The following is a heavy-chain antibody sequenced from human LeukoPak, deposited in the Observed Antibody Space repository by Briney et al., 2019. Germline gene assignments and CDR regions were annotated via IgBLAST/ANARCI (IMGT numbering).Heavy chain of an antibody. V-gene: IGHV3-23*01. J-gene: IGHJ4*02. Sequence: SLRLSCAPSGFTFSIYAMSCVRQAPGNELQWCSSITSRVKSTWYADSVKCRFTITRENSGNTICLQMHSLRAEDTAVYYCARARPNYYGSDGHYYRRDGDYWGRGTLVSVSS. CDR3: ARARPNYYGSDGHYYRRDGDY. CDR2: ITSRVKST. D-gene: IGHD3-22*01. CDR1: GFTFSIYA.